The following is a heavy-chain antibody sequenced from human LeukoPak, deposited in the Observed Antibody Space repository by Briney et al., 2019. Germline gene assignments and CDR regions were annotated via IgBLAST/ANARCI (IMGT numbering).Heavy chain of an antibody. CDR1: GFSFSDEY. CDR2: ISASGSYT. D-gene: IGHD6-19*01. Sequence: GGSLRLSCAASGFSFSDEYMSWIRQAPGQGLEWISHISASGSYTNYADSVKGRFTISRDNAKNSLYLQMNSLRAEDTAVYYCGRSRGAGPGAHFDVWGQGTLVTVSS. CDR3: GRSRGAGPGAHFDV. J-gene: IGHJ4*02. V-gene: IGHV3-11*03.